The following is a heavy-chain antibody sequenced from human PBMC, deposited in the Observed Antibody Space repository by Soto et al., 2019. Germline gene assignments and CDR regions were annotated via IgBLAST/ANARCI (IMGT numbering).Heavy chain of an antibody. J-gene: IGHJ4*02. CDR3: ALGKSGCYFEY. D-gene: IGHD6-19*01. V-gene: IGHV3-23*01. CDR1: GFTFISYG. CDR2: IIGNGSST. Sequence: XGSRRLSCVGSGFTFISYGRSWVRQAPGKGLQWVSAIIGNGSSTYYTDSVKGRFTISRDNSKNTLYLQMNTLRAEDTALYYCALGKSGCYFEYWGRGCLATVSS.